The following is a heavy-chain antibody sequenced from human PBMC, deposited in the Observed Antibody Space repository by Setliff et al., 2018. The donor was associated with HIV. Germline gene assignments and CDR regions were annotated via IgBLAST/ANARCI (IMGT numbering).Heavy chain of an antibody. CDR2: IYHSGST. D-gene: IGHD3-22*01. Sequence: PSETLSLTCAVSGGSISSNWWSWVRQSPGKGLEWIGEIYHSGSTHYNPSLQSRVTISVDKSKSQFSLKLNSVTAADTAVYYCGGNGYYSIDYWGQGTLVTVSS. CDR1: GGSISSNW. CDR3: GGNGYYSIDY. J-gene: IGHJ4*02. V-gene: IGHV4-4*02.